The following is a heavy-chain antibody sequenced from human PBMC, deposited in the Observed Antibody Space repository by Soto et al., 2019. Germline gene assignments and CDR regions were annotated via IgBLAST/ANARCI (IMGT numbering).Heavy chain of an antibody. CDR3: ARASYYYDSSGYLDAFDI. CDR2: ISSSGSTI. V-gene: IGHV3-48*03. CDR1: GFTFSSYE. Sequence: GGSLNLSCAASGFTFSSYEMNWVRQAPGKGLEWVSYISSSGSTIYYADSVKGRFTISRDNAKNSLYLQMNSLRAEDTAAYYCARASYYYDSSGYLDAFDIWGQGTMVTVSS. J-gene: IGHJ3*02. D-gene: IGHD3-22*01.